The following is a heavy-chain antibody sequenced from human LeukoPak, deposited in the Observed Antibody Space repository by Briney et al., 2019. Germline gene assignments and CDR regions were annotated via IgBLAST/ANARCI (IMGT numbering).Heavy chain of an antibody. Sequence: PGGSLRLSCAASGFTFSSYAMSWVRQAPGKGLEWVSAISGSGGSTYYADSVKGRFTISRDNSKNTLYLQMDSLRAEDTAVYYCAKEGVDSGSWYWAYYFDYWGQGTLVTVSS. CDR3: AKEGVDSGSWYWAYYFDY. CDR1: GFTFSSYA. J-gene: IGHJ4*02. D-gene: IGHD6-13*01. V-gene: IGHV3-23*01. CDR2: ISGSGGST.